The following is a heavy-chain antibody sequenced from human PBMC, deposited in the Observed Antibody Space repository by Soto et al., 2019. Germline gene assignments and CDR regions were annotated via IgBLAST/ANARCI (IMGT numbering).Heavy chain of an antibody. Sequence: PSQTLSLTCAISGDSVSGNSAAWNWIRQSPSRGLEWLGRTYYRSRWYNDYAVSVKSRITVTPDASKNQFSLHLNSVTPEDTAVYYCAREFLYYVSSDSYIDYWGQGALVTVFS. J-gene: IGHJ4*02. CDR2: TYYRSRWYN. D-gene: IGHD3-16*01. CDR3: AREFLYYVSSDSYIDY. V-gene: IGHV6-1*01. CDR1: GDSVSGNSAA.